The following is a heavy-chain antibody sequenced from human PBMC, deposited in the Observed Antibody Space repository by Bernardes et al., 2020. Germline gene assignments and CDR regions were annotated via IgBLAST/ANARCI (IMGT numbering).Heavy chain of an antibody. D-gene: IGHD2-8*01. Sequence: SETLSLTCAVYGGSFSGYYWSWIRQPPGKGLEWIGEINHSGSTNYNPSLKSRVTISVDTSKNQFSLKLSSVTAADTAVYYCARVGPRGMLHRFLDYWGQGTLVTVSS. J-gene: IGHJ4*02. CDR2: INHSGST. CDR3: ARVGPRGMLHRFLDY. CDR1: GGSFSGYY. V-gene: IGHV4-34*01.